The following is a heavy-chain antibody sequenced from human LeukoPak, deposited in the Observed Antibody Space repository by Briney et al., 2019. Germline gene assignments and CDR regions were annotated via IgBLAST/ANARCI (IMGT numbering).Heavy chain of an antibody. J-gene: IGHJ4*02. Sequence: PSETLSLTCGVYGGSFSAYYWTWIRQTPGKGLEWIGEVSHSGHTEYNPSLRSRVTTLLDTSKNQFSLSVKSVTAADTAVYYCARGGTVAGYRSPLKNHFDSWGQGSLVTVSS. CDR2: VSHSGHT. V-gene: IGHV4-34*01. CDR3: ARGGTVAGYRSPLKNHFDS. CDR1: GGSFSAYY. D-gene: IGHD6-19*01.